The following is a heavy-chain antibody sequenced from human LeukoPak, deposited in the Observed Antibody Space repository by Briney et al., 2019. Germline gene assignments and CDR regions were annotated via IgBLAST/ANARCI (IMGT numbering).Heavy chain of an antibody. D-gene: IGHD7-27*01. CDR3: ARLAWGGSYYYYYYMDV. V-gene: IGHV4-4*09. CDR1: GGSISSYY. Sequence: SETLSLTCTVSGGSISSYYWSWIRQPPGKGLERIGYIYTSGSTNYNPSLKSRVTISVDTSKNQFSLKLSSVTAADTAVHYCARLAWGGSYYYYYYMDVWGKGTTVTVSS. CDR2: IYTSGST. J-gene: IGHJ6*03.